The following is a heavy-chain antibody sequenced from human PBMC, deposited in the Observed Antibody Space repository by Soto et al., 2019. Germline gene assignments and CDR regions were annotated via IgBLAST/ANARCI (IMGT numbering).Heavy chain of an antibody. D-gene: IGHD2-15*01. J-gene: IGHJ6*02. V-gene: IGHV4-59*01. CDR3: ARDRETEYCSGGSCYPRGYYGMDV. Sequence: SETLSLTCTVSGGSISSYYWSWIRQPPGKGLEWIGYFYYSGSTNYNPSLKSRVTISVDTSKNQFSLKLSSVTAADTAVYYCARDRETEYCSGGSCYPRGYYGMDVWGQGTTVTVSS. CDR1: GGSISSYY. CDR2: FYYSGST.